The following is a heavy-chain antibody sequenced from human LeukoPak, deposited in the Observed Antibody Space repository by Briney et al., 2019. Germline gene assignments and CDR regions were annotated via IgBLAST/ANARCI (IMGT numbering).Heavy chain of an antibody. J-gene: IGHJ5*02. CDR1: GGSISSSSYY. Sequence: SETLSLTCTVSGGSISSSSYYWGWIRQPPGKGLEWIGSIYYSGSTYYNPSLKSRVTISVDTSKNQFSLKLSSVTAADTAVYYCARWPTIRYCSSTSCYRFDPWGQGTLVTVSS. D-gene: IGHD2-2*02. CDR2: IYYSGST. CDR3: ARWPTIRYCSSTSCYRFDP. V-gene: IGHV4-39*01.